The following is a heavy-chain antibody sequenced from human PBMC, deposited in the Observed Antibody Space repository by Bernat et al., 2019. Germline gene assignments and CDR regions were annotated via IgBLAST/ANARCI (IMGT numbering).Heavy chain of an antibody. CDR3: AQREGLYCGSTSCRFDY. Sequence: EVQLLESGGDLVQPGGSLRLCCAASGFTFSNYAMSWVRQAPGKGPEWVSSIIPSGDLTSYADSVQGRFTISRDNSRNTLCLQMTSLRAEDTAVYYCAQREGLYCGSTSCRFDYWGQGALVTVSS. CDR1: GFTFSNYA. V-gene: IGHV3-23*01. D-gene: IGHD2-2*01. J-gene: IGHJ4*02. CDR2: IIPSGDLT.